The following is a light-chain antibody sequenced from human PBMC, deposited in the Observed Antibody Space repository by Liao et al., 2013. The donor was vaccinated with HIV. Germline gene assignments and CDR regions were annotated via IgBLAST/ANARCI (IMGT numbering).Light chain of an antibody. J-gene: IGLJ2*01. Sequence: SYVLTQPPSVSVAPGKTATITCGGNNIGTNSVHWYQQRPGQAPVLVIYYDNDRPSGIPERFSGSNLGITATLTISRVEAGDEADYFCQVWDSHHDHLGVVFGGGTKLTVL. CDR2: YDN. V-gene: IGLV3-21*01. CDR1: NIGTNS. CDR3: QVWDSHHDHLGVV.